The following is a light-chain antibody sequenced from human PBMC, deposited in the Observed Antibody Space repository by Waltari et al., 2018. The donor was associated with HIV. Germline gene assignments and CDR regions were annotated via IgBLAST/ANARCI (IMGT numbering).Light chain of an antibody. Sequence: QSALTQPASVSGSPGQSITISCTGTNSDIGTYNYVSWYQQQSGKAPRLLISEVNHRPSGVSNRFSGSKAGNTASLSISGLQAEDEGKYYCSSYTATKILVFGGGTDVTVL. CDR3: SSYTATKILV. J-gene: IGLJ2*01. CDR1: NSDIGTYNY. CDR2: EVN. V-gene: IGLV2-14*03.